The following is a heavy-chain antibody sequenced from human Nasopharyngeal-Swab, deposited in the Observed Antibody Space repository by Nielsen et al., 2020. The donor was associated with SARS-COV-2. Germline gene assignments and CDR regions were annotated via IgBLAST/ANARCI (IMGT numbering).Heavy chain of an antibody. V-gene: IGHV5-51*01. CDR1: GYSFTSYW. D-gene: IGHD3-10*01. J-gene: IGHJ6*02. Sequence: GSLRLSCKGSGYSFTSYWIGWVRQMPGKGLEWMGIIYPGDSDTRYSPSFQGQVTISADKSISTAYLQWSSLKASDTAMYYCASYYGSGNDGMDVWGQGTTVTVSS. CDR3: ASYYGSGNDGMDV. CDR2: IYPGDSDT.